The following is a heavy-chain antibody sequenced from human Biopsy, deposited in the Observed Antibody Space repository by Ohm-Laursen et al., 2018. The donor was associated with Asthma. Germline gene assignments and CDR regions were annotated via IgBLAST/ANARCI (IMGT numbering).Heavy chain of an antibody. D-gene: IGHD3-9*01. CDR1: GYTFINYA. V-gene: IGHV1-3*01. CDR3: ARTYFDFLTGQVHDAFAM. J-gene: IGHJ3*02. Sequence: ASVKVSCNASGYTFINYAIHWVRQAPGHSLEWMGWINAANGNTKYSQKFQGRLTISRDTSASTAYMDLSSLRSEDTAVYYCARTYFDFLTGQVHDAFAMWGQGTMVPVSS. CDR2: INAANGNT.